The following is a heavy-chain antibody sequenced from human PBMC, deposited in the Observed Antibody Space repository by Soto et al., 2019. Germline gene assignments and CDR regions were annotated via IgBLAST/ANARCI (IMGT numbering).Heavy chain of an antibody. CDR1: GGSLSSYE. D-gene: IGHD6-13*01. CDR2: IYYSGST. Sequence: XTLSLTCTVSGGSLSSYECSWIRQPPGKGLELIGYIYYSGSTNYNPSLKSRVTISVDTSKNQFSLKLRSVTAADTAVYYCARARGYSTSFIDYWGQGNLVTVS. J-gene: IGHJ4*02. V-gene: IGHV4-59*01. CDR3: ARARGYSTSFIDY.